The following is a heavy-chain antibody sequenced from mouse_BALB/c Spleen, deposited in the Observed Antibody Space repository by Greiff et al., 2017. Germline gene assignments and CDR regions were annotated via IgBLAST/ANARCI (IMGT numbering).Heavy chain of an antibody. CDR1: GYSITSGYY. D-gene: IGHD1-1*01. CDR2: ISYDGSN. V-gene: IGHV3-6*02. CDR3: ARGPYYYGSSYSWYFDV. Sequence: EVQLQESGPGLVKPSQSLSLTCSVTGYSITSGYYWNWIRQFPGNKLEWMGYISYDGSNNYNPSLKNRISITRDTSKNQFFLKLNSVTTEDTATYYCARGPYYYGSSYSWYFDVWGAGTTVTVSS. J-gene: IGHJ1*01.